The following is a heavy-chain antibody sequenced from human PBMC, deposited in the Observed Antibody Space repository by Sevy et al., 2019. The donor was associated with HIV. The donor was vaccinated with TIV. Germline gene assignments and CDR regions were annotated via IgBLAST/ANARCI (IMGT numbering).Heavy chain of an antibody. Sequence: GGSLRLSCAASGFTFSGSAMHWVRQASGKGLEWVGRIRSKANSYATAYAASVKGRFTISRDDSKNTAYLQMNSLKTEDTAVYYCTRPGVGDFWSGYYGYYYGMDVRGQGTTVTVSS. J-gene: IGHJ6*02. D-gene: IGHD3-3*01. V-gene: IGHV3-73*01. CDR1: GFTFSGSA. CDR3: TRPGVGDFWSGYYGYYYGMDV. CDR2: IRSKANSYAT.